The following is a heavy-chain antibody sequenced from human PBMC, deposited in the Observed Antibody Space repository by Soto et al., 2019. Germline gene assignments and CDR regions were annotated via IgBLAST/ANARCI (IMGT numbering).Heavy chain of an antibody. Sequence: QVQLQESGPGLVRPSQTLSLICTVSGGSINSGYSYWNWIRQHPEKGLEWIGYINYRGSTFYNPSHKIRLIITVDTSKNQFSLKFGSVTTADTAVNYFASNGPGVAPYWGQGTLVTFSS. CDR1: GGSINSGYSY. V-gene: IGHV4-31*03. CDR2: INYRGST. CDR3: ASNGPGVAPY. D-gene: IGHD2-2*01. J-gene: IGHJ4*02.